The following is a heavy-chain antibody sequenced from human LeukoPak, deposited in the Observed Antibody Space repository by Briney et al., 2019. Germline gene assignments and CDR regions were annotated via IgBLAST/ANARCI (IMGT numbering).Heavy chain of an antibody. J-gene: IGHJ4*02. V-gene: IGHV3-74*01. CDR1: GFTFSSYW. CDR3: ARAKDGEELDY. CDR2: INRDGSST. D-gene: IGHD3-10*01. Sequence: GGSLRLSCAAPGFTFSSYWMHSVRQAPAKGLVCVSRINRDGSSTSYADSVKGRFTISRDNAKNTLYLQMNSLRAEDTAVYYCARAKDGEELDYWGQGTLVTVSS.